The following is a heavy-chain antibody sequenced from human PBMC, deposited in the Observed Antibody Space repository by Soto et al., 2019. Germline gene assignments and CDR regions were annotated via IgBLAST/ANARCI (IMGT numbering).Heavy chain of an antibody. CDR1: GYAFTTYG. CDR3: ARGRYGDY. D-gene: IGHD1-1*01. Sequence: QVHLVQSGAEVKKPGASVKVSCQGSGYAFTTYGITWVRQAPGQGLEWMGWISAHNGNTNYAQKLQGRVTVTRDTSTSTAYMELRSLRDDDTVVYYCARGRYGDYWGQGALVTVSS. CDR2: ISAHNGNT. J-gene: IGHJ4*02. V-gene: IGHV1-18*01.